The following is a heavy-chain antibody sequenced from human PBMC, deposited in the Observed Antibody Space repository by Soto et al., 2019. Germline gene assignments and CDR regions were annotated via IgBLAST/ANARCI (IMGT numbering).Heavy chain of an antibody. Sequence: GESLKISCKGSGYSFPSYWITWVRQMPGKGLEWMGRIDPSDSYSNYSPSFQGHVTISADKSISTAYLQWSSLRAEDTAVYYCARVHDSTGSGWFDPWGQGTLVTVSS. D-gene: IGHD3-22*01. J-gene: IGHJ5*02. V-gene: IGHV5-10-1*01. CDR1: GYSFPSYW. CDR3: ARVHDSTGSGWFDP. CDR2: IDPSDSYS.